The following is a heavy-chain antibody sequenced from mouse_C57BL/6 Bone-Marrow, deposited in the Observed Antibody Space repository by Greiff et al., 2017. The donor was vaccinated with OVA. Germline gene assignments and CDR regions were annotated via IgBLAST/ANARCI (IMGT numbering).Heavy chain of an antibody. V-gene: IGHV1-81*01. D-gene: IGHD1-1*01. CDR3: ARGLGYYGSRSWFAY. CDR2: IYPRSGNT. Sequence: VKLVESGAELARPGASVKLSCKASGYTFTSYGISWVKQRTGQGLEWIGEIYPRSGNTYYNEKFKGKATLTADKSSSTAYMELRSLTSEDSAVYFCARGLGYYGSRSWFAYWGQGTLVTVSA. J-gene: IGHJ3*01. CDR1: GYTFTSYG.